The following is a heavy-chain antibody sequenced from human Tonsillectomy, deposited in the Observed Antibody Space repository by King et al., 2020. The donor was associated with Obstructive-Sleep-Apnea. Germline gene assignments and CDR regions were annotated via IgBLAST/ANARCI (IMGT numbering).Heavy chain of an antibody. CDR2: IYYIGST. CDR3: ARLDYYEQVYFDY. V-gene: IGHV4-39*07. CDR1: GGSISSSSYY. J-gene: IGHJ4*02. D-gene: IGHD3-22*01. Sequence: QLQESGPGLVKPSETLSLTCTVSGGSISSSSYYWGWIRQPPGKGLDWIGSIYYIGSTYYNPSLKSRFTLSVETSKNQFSLKLSSVTAADTAVYYCARLDYYEQVYFDYWGQGTLVTVSS.